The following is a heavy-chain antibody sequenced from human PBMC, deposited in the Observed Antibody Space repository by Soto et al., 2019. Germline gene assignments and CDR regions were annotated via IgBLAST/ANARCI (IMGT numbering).Heavy chain of an antibody. V-gene: IGHV4-34*01. J-gene: IGHJ4*02. D-gene: IGHD2-15*01. Sequence: SETLSLTCAVYGGSFSGYYWSWIRQPPGKGLEWIGEINHSGSTNYNPSLKSRVTISVDTSKNQFSLKLSSVTAADTAVYYCAGLDNIVVVVAATPGGSAPNTKRDYWGQGTLVTVSS. CDR3: AGLDNIVVVVAATPGGSAPNTKRDY. CDR2: INHSGST. CDR1: GGSFSGYY.